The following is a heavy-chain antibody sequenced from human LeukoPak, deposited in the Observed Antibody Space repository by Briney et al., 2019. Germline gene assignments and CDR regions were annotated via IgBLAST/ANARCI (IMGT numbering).Heavy chain of an antibody. CDR2: ISGSGGST. CDR3: AKDKNYYDSSGYFYNY. J-gene: IGHJ4*02. V-gene: IGHV3-23*01. Sequence: PGGSLRLSCAASGFTFSSYAMSWVRQAPGKGLEWVSAISGSGGSTYYADSVKGRFTISRDNSKSTLYLQMNSLRAEDTAVYYCAKDKNYYDSSGYFYNYWGQGTLVTVSS. CDR1: GFTFSSYA. D-gene: IGHD3-22*01.